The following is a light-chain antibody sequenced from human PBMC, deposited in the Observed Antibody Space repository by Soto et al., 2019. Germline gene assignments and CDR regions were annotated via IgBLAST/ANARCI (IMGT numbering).Light chain of an antibody. CDR2: GTS. V-gene: IGKV1-5*01. CDR3: QQFYKGWT. J-gene: IGKJ1*01. Sequence: DIQLTQSPSTLSASVGDRVTITCRASRNVGRSLAWYQHQPGKAPTLLIHGTSTLESGVPSRFSGFGSGTEFTLSISSLQPGDFGTYYCQQFYKGWTFGQGT. CDR1: RNVGRS.